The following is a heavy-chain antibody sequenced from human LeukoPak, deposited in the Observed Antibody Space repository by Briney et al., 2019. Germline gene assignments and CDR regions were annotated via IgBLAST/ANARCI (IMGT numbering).Heavy chain of an antibody. D-gene: IGHD3-22*01. CDR2: IIPIFGTA. CDR1: GGTFSSYA. CDR3: ARGTYYYDSSGYFFDY. J-gene: IGHJ4*02. Sequence: SVKVSCKASGGTFSSYAISWVRQAPGQGLEWMGRIIPIFGTANYAQKFQGRVTITTDESTSTAYMELSSLGSEDTAVYYCARGTYYYDSSGYFFDYWGQGTLVTVSS. V-gene: IGHV1-69*05.